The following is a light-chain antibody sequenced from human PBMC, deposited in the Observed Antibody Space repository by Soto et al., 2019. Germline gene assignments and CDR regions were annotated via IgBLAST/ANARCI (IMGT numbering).Light chain of an antibody. CDR1: QSVSSNF. J-gene: IGKJ2*01. V-gene: IGKV3-20*01. CDR3: QQYGSSPGP. Sequence: EIVLTQSPGTLSLSPGERATLSCRASQSVSSNFLAWYQQKPGQAPKLLISGGSSRATGIPDRFSGSGSGTAFTLTITKLEPEDFAVYSCQQYGSSPGPFGQGTKLEIK. CDR2: GGS.